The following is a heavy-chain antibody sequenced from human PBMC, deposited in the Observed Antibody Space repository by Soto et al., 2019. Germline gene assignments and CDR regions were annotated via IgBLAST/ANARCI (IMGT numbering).Heavy chain of an antibody. Sequence: WRDTGASITSFGRGWVRQARGQGLEWMGGIIPIFGTANYAQKFQGRVTITADESTSTAYMELSSLRSEDTAVYVCASGRSQRQQVCDFDYWGQGTLVTVSA. V-gene: IGHV1-69*01. D-gene: IGHD6-13*01. CDR1: GASITSFG. CDR2: IIPIFGTA. CDR3: ASGRSQRQQVCDFDY. J-gene: IGHJ4*02.